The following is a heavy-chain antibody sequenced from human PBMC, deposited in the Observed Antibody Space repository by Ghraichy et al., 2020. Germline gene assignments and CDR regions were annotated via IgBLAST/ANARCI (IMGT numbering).Heavy chain of an antibody. CDR1: GYTFTGYY. CDR2: INPNSGGT. D-gene: IGHD3-3*01. V-gene: IGHV1-2*02. CDR3: ARDLEVYDFWSGYYESYYYYGMDV. J-gene: IGHJ6*02. Sequence: ASVKVSCKASGYTFTGYYMHWVRQAPGQGLEWMGWINPNSGGTNYAQKFQGRVTMTRDTSISTAYMELSRLRSDDTAVYYCARDLEVYDFWSGYYESYYYYGMDVWGQGTTVTVSS.